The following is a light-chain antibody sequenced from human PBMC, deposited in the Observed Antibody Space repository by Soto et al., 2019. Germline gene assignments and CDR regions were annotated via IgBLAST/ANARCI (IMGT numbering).Light chain of an antibody. J-gene: IGKJ4*01. V-gene: IGKV1-33*01. Sequence: DIQMTQSPSSLSASVGDRVTITCQASQDITNYLNWYQQKPGKAPKLLIYEASSLETGVPSRFSGGGSGAHFTFTIGSLQPEDFATYYCQQYVNLPLTFGGGTKVEVK. CDR3: QQYVNLPLT. CDR1: QDITNY. CDR2: EAS.